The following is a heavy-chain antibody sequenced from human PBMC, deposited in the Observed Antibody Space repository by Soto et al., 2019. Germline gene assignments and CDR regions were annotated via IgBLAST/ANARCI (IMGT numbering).Heavy chain of an antibody. Sequence: QVQLVQSGAEVKKPGASVKVSCKASGYTFTGYYMHWVRQAPGQGLEWMGWINPNSGGTNYAQKFQGWVTMTRDTSISTAYMELSSLRSDDTAVYYCARGSRDSSGWYFDYFDYWGQGTLVTVSS. CDR2: INPNSGGT. J-gene: IGHJ4*02. V-gene: IGHV1-2*04. CDR1: GYTFTGYY. CDR3: ARGSRDSSGWYFDYFDY. D-gene: IGHD6-13*01.